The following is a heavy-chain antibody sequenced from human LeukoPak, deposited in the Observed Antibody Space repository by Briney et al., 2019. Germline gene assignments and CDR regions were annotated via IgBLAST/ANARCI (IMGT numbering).Heavy chain of an antibody. Sequence: ASVTVSCKVSGHTLTELSMHWVRQAPGKGLEWMGGFDPEDGETIYAQKFQGRVTMTEDTSTDTAYMELSSLRSEDTAVYYCATVQPSYLGPWRAFDIWGQGTMVTVSS. CDR1: GHTLTELS. D-gene: IGHD2-2*01. J-gene: IGHJ3*02. CDR3: ATVQPSYLGPWRAFDI. CDR2: FDPEDGET. V-gene: IGHV1-24*01.